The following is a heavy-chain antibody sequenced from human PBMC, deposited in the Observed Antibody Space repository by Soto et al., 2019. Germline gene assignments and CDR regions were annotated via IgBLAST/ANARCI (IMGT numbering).Heavy chain of an antibody. J-gene: IGHJ5*02. CDR2: IWYDGSNK. Sequence: GESLRLSCAASGFTFSSYGMHWVRQAPGKGLEWVAVIWYDGSNKYYADSVKGRFTISRDNSKNTLYLQMNSLRAEDTAVYYCARDPHITMVRGVTYNWFDPWGQGTLVTVSS. V-gene: IGHV3-33*01. CDR3: ARDPHITMVRGVTYNWFDP. CDR1: GFTFSSYG. D-gene: IGHD3-10*01.